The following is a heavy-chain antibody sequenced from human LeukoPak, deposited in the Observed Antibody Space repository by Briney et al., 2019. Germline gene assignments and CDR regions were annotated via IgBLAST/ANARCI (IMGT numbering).Heavy chain of an antibody. D-gene: IGHD5-18*01. CDR3: AREGLGYSYGYDY. J-gene: IGHJ4*02. CDR1: GYTFTGYY. CDR2: INPNSGGT. Sequence: GASVKVSCKASGYTFTGYYMHWVRQAPGQGLEWMGWINPNSGGTNYAQKFQGWVTMTRDTSISTAYMELSRLRSDDTAVYYCAREGLGYSYGYDYWGQGTLVTVSS. V-gene: IGHV1-2*04.